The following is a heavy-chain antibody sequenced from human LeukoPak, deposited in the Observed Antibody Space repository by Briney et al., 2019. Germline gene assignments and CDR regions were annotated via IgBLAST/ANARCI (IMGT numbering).Heavy chain of an antibody. CDR3: AKGGYCSSTSCYVGWFDP. J-gene: IGHJ5*02. CDR2: IWSDGSNK. D-gene: IGHD2-2*01. Sequence: GGSLRLSCAASGFTFSNYGMHWVRQAPGRGLEWVAVIWSDGSNKYYADSVKGRFTISRDNAKNTLYLQMNSLRAEDTAVYYCAKGGYCSSTSCYVGWFDPWGQGTLVTVSS. V-gene: IGHV3-33*06. CDR1: GFTFSNYG.